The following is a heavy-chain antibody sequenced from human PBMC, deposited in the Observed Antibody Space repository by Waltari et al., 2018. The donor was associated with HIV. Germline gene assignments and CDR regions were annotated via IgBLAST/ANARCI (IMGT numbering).Heavy chain of an antibody. D-gene: IGHD3-22*01. CDR2: IRYEESNK. CDR1: GFTFSSYG. CDR3: AKDGGITMIVVGIYFDY. J-gene: IGHJ4*02. V-gene: IGHV3-30*02. Sequence: QVQLVESGGGVVQPGGSLRLSCAASGFTFSSYGMHWVRQAPGQGLEWVAFIRYEESNKYYADSVKGRFTISRDNYKNTLYLQMNSLRAEDTAVYYCAKDGGITMIVVGIYFDYWGQGTLVTVSS.